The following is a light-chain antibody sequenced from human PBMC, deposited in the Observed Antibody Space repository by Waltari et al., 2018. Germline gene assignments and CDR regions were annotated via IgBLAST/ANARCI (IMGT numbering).Light chain of an antibody. CDR1: QSIIRW. Sequence: DIQMTQSPSTLSASVGDRVTITCRASQSIIRWLAWYQQKPGKAPNLLIYKASTLESGVPSRFSGSGSGTEFTLTISSLQPDDFATYYCQQYNGYPQTFGQGTKVEI. CDR2: KAS. CDR3: QQYNGYPQT. J-gene: IGKJ1*01. V-gene: IGKV1-5*03.